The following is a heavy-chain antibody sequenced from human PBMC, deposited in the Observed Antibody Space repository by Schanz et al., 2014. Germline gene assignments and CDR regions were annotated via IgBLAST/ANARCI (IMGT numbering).Heavy chain of an antibody. Sequence: EQLVESGGGLVQPGGSLRLSCAASGFTFSSNWMSWVRQAPGKGLEWVANIKEDGSEKYYADSVKGRFTISRDNSKNTLYLQMNSLRAEDTAVYYCAKDPYGMDVWGQGTTVTVSS. CDR2: IKEDGSEK. CDR3: AKDPYGMDV. J-gene: IGHJ6*02. CDR1: GFTFSSNW. V-gene: IGHV3-7*01.